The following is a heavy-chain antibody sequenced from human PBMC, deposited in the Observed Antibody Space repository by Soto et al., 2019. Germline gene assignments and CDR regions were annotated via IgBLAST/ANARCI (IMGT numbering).Heavy chain of an antibody. CDR2: ITSSGSYV. CDR3: VKDEGIEAMDV. J-gene: IGHJ6*02. CDR1: GFTFSRNT. V-gene: IGHV3-21*01. Sequence: GGSLRLSCVTSGFTFSRNTINWVRQAPGKGLEWVASITSSGSYVYYADSVKGRFSASRDNAKNSLSLQMDSLRHDDTAIYFCVKDEGIEAMDVWGQGTTVTVSS. D-gene: IGHD3-3*02.